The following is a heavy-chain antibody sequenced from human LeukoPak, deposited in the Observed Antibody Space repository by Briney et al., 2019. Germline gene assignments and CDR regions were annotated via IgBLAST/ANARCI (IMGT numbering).Heavy chain of an antibody. CDR2: ISSSSSYI. Sequence: PGGSLRLSCTASGFIFSNYGIHWVRQAPGKGLEWVSSISSSSSYIYYADSVKGRFTISRDNAKNSLYLQMNSLRAEDTAVYYCARDSSSTLNWFDPWGQGTLVTVSS. CDR1: GFIFSNYG. D-gene: IGHD6-6*01. J-gene: IGHJ5*02. V-gene: IGHV3-21*01. CDR3: ARDSSSTLNWFDP.